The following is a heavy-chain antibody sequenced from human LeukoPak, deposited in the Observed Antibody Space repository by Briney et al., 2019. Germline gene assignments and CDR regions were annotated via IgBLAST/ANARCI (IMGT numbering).Heavy chain of an antibody. CDR3: AELGITMIGGV. CDR2: ISSSGSTI. V-gene: IGHV3-48*03. CDR1: GFTISSYE. Sequence: PWGSLSLSCAASGFTISSYEMNWVRQAPGKGLEWVSYISSSGSTIYYADSVKGRFTISRDNAKNSLYLQMNSLRAEDTAVYYCAELGITMIGGVWGKGTTVTISS. D-gene: IGHD3-10*02. J-gene: IGHJ6*04.